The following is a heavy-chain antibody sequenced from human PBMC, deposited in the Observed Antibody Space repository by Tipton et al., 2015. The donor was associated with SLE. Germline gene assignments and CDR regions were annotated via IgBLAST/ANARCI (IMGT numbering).Heavy chain of an antibody. D-gene: IGHD3-10*01. CDR3: ARGVRGTGAWHMDV. Sequence: TLSLTCTVSGGSISSGSYYWSWIRQPPGKGLEWIGEINHSGSTNYNPSLKSRVTISVDTSKKQFSLKLSSVTAADTAVYFCARGVRGTGAWHMDVWGKGSTVIVSS. V-gene: IGHV4-39*07. J-gene: IGHJ6*03. CDR1: GGSISSGSYY. CDR2: INHSGST.